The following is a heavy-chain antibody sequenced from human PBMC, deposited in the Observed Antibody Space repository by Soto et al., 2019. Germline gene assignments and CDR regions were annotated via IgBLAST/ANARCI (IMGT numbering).Heavy chain of an antibody. CDR1: GYTFTSYG. J-gene: IGHJ4*02. CDR3: ARDKAGSTVVTAFDY. CDR2: ISAYNGNT. Sequence: PSVKVSCKASGYTFTSYGISWVRQAPGQGLEWMGWISAYNGNTNYAQKLQGRVTMTTDTSTSTAYMELRSLRSDDTAVYYCARDKAGSTVVTAFDYWGQGTLVTVSS. D-gene: IGHD2-15*01. V-gene: IGHV1-18*04.